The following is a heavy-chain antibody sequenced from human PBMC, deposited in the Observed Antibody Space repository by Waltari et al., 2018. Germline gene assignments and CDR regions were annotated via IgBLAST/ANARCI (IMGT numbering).Heavy chain of an antibody. CDR1: GGSLSSYY. CDR2: IYASGDT. CDR3: ARHNLKNSGGWSGGY. J-gene: IGHJ4*02. Sequence: QVQLQESGPGLVKPSETLSLICTVSGGSLSSYYWRWIRQPAGKGLEWIGRIYASGDTNYNPSLKSRVTMSVDTSKNQFSLKLTSVTAADTAVYYCARHNLKNSGGWSGGYWGQGTLVIVSS. V-gene: IGHV4-4*07. D-gene: IGHD2-15*01.